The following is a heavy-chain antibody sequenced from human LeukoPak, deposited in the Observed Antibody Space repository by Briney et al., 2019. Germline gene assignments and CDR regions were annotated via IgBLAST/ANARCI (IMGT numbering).Heavy chain of an antibody. CDR2: INPKNGGA. D-gene: IGHD2-2*01. Sequence: ASVKVSCKASGGTFSSYAISWVRQAPGQGLEWMGWINPKNGGANYAPSFQGRVTMTRDRSISTVYMELTRLTSDDTAVYYAVVVPAASLYYFDYWGQGTLVTVSS. CDR1: GGTFSSYA. V-gene: IGHV1-2*07. J-gene: IGHJ4*02. CDR3: VVVPAASLYYFDY.